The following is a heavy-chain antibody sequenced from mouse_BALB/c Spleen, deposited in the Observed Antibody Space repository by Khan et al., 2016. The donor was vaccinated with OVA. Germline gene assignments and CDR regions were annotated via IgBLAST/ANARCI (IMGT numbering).Heavy chain of an antibody. CDR3: ASRGDVYSWFTY. CDR1: GFTFSDYY. J-gene: IGHJ3*01. CDR2: ITSDGGST. Sequence: EVELVESGGVLVQPGGSLKLSCATSGFTFSDYYMCWVRQTPEKRLEWVAYITSDGGSTYYPDTVKGRFTISRDNAKNTLYLQMRRLKSEDTAIYYCASRGDVYSWFTYWGQGTLVTVSA. V-gene: IGHV5-12*02. D-gene: IGHD1-1*01.